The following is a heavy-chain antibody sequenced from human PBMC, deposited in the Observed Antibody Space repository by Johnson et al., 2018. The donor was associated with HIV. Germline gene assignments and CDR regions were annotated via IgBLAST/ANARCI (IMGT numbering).Heavy chain of an antibody. D-gene: IGHD6-6*01. J-gene: IGHJ3*02. Sequence: QVQLVESGGGVVQPGRSLRVSSTASGFTFSSYAMHWVRQAPGQGLECVAVISYDGSNNYYADSVKGRFPTSRDNSKNTLYLQMNSRRAEDTAVYYCARDLSRGGIAARLGACDIWGQGTMVTVSS. V-gene: IGHV3-30-3*01. CDR2: ISYDGSNN. CDR3: ARDLSRGGIAARLGACDI. CDR1: GFTFSSYA.